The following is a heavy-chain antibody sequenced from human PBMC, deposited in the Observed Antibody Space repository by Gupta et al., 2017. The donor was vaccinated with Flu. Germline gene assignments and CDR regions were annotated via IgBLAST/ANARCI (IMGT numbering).Heavy chain of an antibody. J-gene: IGHJ6*02. Sequence: EVQLVESGGGLFQPGRSLRLSCTASGFPFGDYAMPWVRQAPGKGLEWVGLMRTKGYGGTTEYAASVKGRFTISRDDTKSVAYLQVNSLITEDTAVYYCARDPVDTTMARDYYYGMDLWGQGTTVTVSS. CDR2: MRTKGYGGTT. CDR3: ARDPVDTTMARDYYYGMDL. D-gene: IGHD5-18*01. V-gene: IGHV3-49*04. CDR1: GFPFGDYA.